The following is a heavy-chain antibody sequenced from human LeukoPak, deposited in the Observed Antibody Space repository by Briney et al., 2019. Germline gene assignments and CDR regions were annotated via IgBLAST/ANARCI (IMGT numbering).Heavy chain of an antibody. J-gene: IGHJ4*02. CDR2: IKQDGSEK. CDR3: ARERWLFFY. V-gene: IGHV3-7*01. D-gene: IGHD3-10*01. Sequence: GGSLRLSCTASEFTFSSYWMSWVRQAPGKGLEWVANIKQDGSEKYYVDSVKGRFTTSRDNAKNSLYLQMNSLRAEDTAVYYCARERWLFFYWGQGTLVTVSS. CDR1: EFTFSSYW.